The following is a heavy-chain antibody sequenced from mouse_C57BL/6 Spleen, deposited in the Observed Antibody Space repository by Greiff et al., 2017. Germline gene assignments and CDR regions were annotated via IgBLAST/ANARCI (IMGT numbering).Heavy chain of an antibody. Sequence: VKLMESGPGLVAPSQSLSITCTVSGFSLTSYGVDWVRHPPGKGLELLGVIWGGGSTNYNSALMSRLSISKDNSKSQVFLKMNSLQTDDTAMYYCAKSGSTVSRGYAMDYWGQGTSVTVSS. J-gene: IGHJ4*01. D-gene: IGHD1-1*01. CDR3: AKSGSTVSRGYAMDY. CDR2: IWGGGST. CDR1: GFSLTSYG. V-gene: IGHV2-9*01.